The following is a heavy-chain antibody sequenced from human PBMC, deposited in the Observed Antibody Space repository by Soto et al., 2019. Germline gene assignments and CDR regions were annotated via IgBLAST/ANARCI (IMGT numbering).Heavy chain of an antibody. Sequence: PGASVKVSCKASGGTFSSYAISWVRQAPGQGLEWMGGIIPIFGTANYAQKFQGRVTITADESTSTAYMELSSLRSEDTAVYYCARGTGQQLLKLEYYYYMDVWGKGTTVSVSS. D-gene: IGHD6-13*01. CDR2: IIPIFGTA. V-gene: IGHV1-69*13. CDR1: GGTFSSYA. J-gene: IGHJ6*03. CDR3: ARGTGQQLLKLEYYYYMDV.